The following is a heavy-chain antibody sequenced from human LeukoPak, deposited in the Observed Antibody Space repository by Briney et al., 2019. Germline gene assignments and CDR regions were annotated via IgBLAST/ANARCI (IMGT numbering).Heavy chain of an antibody. CDR2: IYYSGST. CDR1: GGSTSSYY. Sequence: PSDTLSLTCTVSGGSTSSYYWSWIRQPPGKGLEWIGYIYYSGSTNYNPSLKSRVTISVDTSKNQFSLKLSSVTAADTAVYYCARDNWNYGSSMDVWGQGTTVTVSS. D-gene: IGHD1-7*01. J-gene: IGHJ6*02. CDR3: ARDNWNYGSSMDV. V-gene: IGHV4-59*01.